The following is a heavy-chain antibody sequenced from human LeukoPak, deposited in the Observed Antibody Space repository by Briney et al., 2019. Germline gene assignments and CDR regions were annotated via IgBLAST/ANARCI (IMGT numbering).Heavy chain of an antibody. J-gene: IGHJ3*02. CDR1: GFTFSSYW. CDR2: IKQDGSEK. Sequence: GGSLRLSCAASGFTFSSYWMSWVRQAPGKGLEWVANIKQDGSEKYYVDSVKGRFTISRDNAKNSLYLQMNSLRAEDTAVYYCARHLRFLEWLHAFDIWGQGTMVTVSS. D-gene: IGHD3-3*01. CDR3: ARHLRFLEWLHAFDI. V-gene: IGHV3-7*01.